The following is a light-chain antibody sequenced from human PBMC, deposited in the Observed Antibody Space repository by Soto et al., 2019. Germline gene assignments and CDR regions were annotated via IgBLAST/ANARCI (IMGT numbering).Light chain of an antibody. CDR2: AAS. Sequence: DIQMTQSPSSLSASVGDRVTVTCRASQSIINYLNWFQQKSGKAPKLLISAASSLQSGVPSRFSGSGSGTEFILPINSLQPEDVATYYCQQTYSSPLTFGGGSKVEI. J-gene: IGKJ4*01. CDR1: QSIINY. V-gene: IGKV1-39*01. CDR3: QQTYSSPLT.